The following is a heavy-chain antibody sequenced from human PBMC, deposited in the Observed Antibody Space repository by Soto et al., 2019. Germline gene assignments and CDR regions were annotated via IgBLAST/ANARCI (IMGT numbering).Heavy chain of an antibody. CDR3: ARVGLGAYDY. CDR1: GGIFSNFA. V-gene: IGHV1-69*01. J-gene: IGHJ4*02. D-gene: IGHD6-19*01. CDR2: IIPTLGTP. Sequence: QVQLVQSGAEVKKPGSSVKVSCKASGGIFSNFAFNWMRQAPGQGLEWMGGIIPTLGTPHYAQKFLGRVTITADESTRTVYMEMSSLTVEDTAVYCCARVGLGAYDYWGQGTLVIVSS.